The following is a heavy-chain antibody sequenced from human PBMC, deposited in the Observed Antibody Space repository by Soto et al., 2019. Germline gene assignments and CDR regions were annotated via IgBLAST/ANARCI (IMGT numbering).Heavy chain of an antibody. Sequence: PSETLSLTCAVSGGSISSSNWWSWVRQPPGKGLEWIGEIYHSGSTNYNPSLKSRVTISVDTSRNQFSLKVTSVTAADTAVYYCARPGYSSNWYWFDSWGQGTLVTVSS. D-gene: IGHD6-13*01. V-gene: IGHV4-4*02. J-gene: IGHJ5*01. CDR2: IYHSGST. CDR1: GGSISSSNW. CDR3: ARPGYSSNWYWFDS.